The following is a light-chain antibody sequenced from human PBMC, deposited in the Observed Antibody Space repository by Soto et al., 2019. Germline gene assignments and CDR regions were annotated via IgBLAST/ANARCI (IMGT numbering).Light chain of an antibody. Sequence: QSVLTQPRSVSGSLGQSVTISCTGTSGDVGAYNYGSWYQQHPGQVPKLIIYNVTMRPSGVPDRFSGSKSGNTASLTISGLRAEDEADYYCCSYAGSYTFVFGTGTKLTVL. V-gene: IGLV2-11*01. CDR3: CSYAGSYTFV. CDR1: SGDVGAYNY. J-gene: IGLJ1*01. CDR2: NVT.